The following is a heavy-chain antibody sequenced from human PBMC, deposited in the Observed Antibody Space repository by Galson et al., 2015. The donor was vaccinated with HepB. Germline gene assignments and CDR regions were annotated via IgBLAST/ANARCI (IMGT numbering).Heavy chain of an antibody. CDR3: AREGGRYYDFWSGYYYGY. CDR2: IWYDGSNK. J-gene: IGHJ4*02. Sequence: SLRLSCAASGFTFSSYGMHWVRQAPGKGLEWVAVIWYDGSNKYYADSVKGRFTISRDNSKNTLYLQMNSLRAEDTAVYYCAREGGRYYDFWSGYYYGYWGQGTLVTVSS. CDR1: GFTFSSYG. D-gene: IGHD3-3*01. V-gene: IGHV3-33*01.